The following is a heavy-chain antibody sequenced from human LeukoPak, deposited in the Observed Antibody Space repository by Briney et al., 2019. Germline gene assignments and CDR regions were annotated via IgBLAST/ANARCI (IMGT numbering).Heavy chain of an antibody. J-gene: IGHJ4*02. CDR1: GFTFSSYA. Sequence: GGSLRLSCAASGFTFSSYAMHWVRQAPGKGLEWVAVISYDGSNKYYADSVKGRFTISRDNSKNTLYLQMSSLRVEDSAVYYCATTRFYWGQGTLVTVSS. V-gene: IGHV3-30-3*01. D-gene: IGHD4-11*01. CDR2: ISYDGSNK. CDR3: ATTRFY.